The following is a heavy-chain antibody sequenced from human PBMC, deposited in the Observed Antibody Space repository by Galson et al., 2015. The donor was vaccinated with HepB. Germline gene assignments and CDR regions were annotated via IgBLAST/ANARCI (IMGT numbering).Heavy chain of an antibody. Sequence: SETLSLTCAVYGGSFSGYYWTWIRQPPGKGLEWIGQINYSGSSNFSPSLKSRVTMSIDTSRKQFSLRLRSVTAADTAVYYCARGPLGSRSLAMAAMGGDYWGQGILVTVSS. J-gene: IGHJ4*02. V-gene: IGHV4-34*01. D-gene: IGHD5-24*01. CDR1: GGSFSGYY. CDR2: INYSGSS. CDR3: ARGPLGSRSLAMAAMGGDY.